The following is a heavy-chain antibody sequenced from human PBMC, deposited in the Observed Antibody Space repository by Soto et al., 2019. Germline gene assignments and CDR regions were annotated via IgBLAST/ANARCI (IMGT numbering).Heavy chain of an antibody. CDR1: GYTFTSYG. V-gene: IGHV1-18*01. Sequence: QVQLVQSGAEVKKPGASVKVSCKASGYTFTSYGISWVRQAPGQGLEWMGWISAYNGNTNYAQKLQGRVTMTTDTSTSRAYMELKSLRSDDTAVYYCARDQYYDISTCYYKDYYYGMDVWGQGTTVTVSS. J-gene: IGHJ6*02. CDR3: ARDQYYDISTCYYKDYYYGMDV. CDR2: ISAYNGNT. D-gene: IGHD3-9*01.